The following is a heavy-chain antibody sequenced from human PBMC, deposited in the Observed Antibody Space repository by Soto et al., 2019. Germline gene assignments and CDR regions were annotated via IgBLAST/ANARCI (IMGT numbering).Heavy chain of an antibody. CDR1: GFTFSSYG. J-gene: IGHJ6*02. CDR2: ISYDGSNK. CDR3: TRDRVGVFGVVTGWGYYYYGMDV. D-gene: IGHD3-3*01. V-gene: IGHV3-30*03. Sequence: GGSLRLSCAASGFTFSSYGMHWVRQAPGKGLEWVAVISYDGSNKYYADSVKGRFTISRDDSKSIAYLQMNSLKTEDTAVYYCTRDRVGVFGVVTGWGYYYYGMDVWGQGTTVTVSS.